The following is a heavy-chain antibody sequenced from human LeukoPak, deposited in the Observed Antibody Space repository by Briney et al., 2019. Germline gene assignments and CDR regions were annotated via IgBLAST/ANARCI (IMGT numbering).Heavy chain of an antibody. Sequence: PGGSLRLSCAASGFTFSSYGMNWVRQAPGKGLEWVSYISSSGSTIYYADSVKGRFTISRDNAKNSLYLQMNSLRAEDTAVYYCAREGDWQTGLIDRYYYMDVWGKGTTVTISS. CDR3: AREGDWQTGLIDRYYYMDV. J-gene: IGHJ6*03. CDR1: GFTFSSYG. D-gene: IGHD3-9*01. CDR2: ISSSGSTI. V-gene: IGHV3-48*03.